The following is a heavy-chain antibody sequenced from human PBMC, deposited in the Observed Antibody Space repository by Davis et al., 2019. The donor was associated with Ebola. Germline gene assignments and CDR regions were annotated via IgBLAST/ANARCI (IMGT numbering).Heavy chain of an antibody. V-gene: IGHV4-34*03. CDR3: MTYCSGGSCYGRYFDL. CDR1: GGSFSGYY. J-gene: IGHJ2*01. Sequence: PSETLSLTCAVYGGSFSGYYWSWIRQPPGKGLEWIGSIYYSGSTYYNPSLKSRVTISVDTSKNQFSLKLSSVTAADTAVYYCMTYCSGGSCYGRYFDLWGRGTLVTVSS. D-gene: IGHD2-15*01. CDR2: IYYSGST.